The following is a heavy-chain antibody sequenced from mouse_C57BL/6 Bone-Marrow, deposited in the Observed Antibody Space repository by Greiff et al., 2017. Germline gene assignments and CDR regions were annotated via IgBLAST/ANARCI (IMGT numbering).Heavy chain of an antibody. Sequence: EVKLVESGGGLVKPGGSLKLSCAASGFTFSSYAMSWVRQTPETRLEWVATISDGGSYTYYPDNVKGRFTISRDNAKNNLYLQMSHLKSEDTAMYYCARDKGLRYFDYWGQGTTLTVSS. CDR3: ARDKGLRYFDY. D-gene: IGHD2-4*01. V-gene: IGHV5-4*01. J-gene: IGHJ2*01. CDR1: GFTFSSYA. CDR2: ISDGGSYT.